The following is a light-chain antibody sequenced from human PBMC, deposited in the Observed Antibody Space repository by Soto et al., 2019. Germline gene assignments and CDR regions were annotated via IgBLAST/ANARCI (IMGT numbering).Light chain of an antibody. Sequence: DVQLTQSPSPLSASVGDRVSISCRASRAITNHLNWYQQKPGKAPILLVYAASTLETGVPSRFSGSGSRTHFNLTIDNLQPEDVATYFCQQNYITPLTFGGGTKVDIK. CDR1: RAITNH. CDR2: AAS. CDR3: QQNYITPLT. J-gene: IGKJ4*01. V-gene: IGKV1-39*01.